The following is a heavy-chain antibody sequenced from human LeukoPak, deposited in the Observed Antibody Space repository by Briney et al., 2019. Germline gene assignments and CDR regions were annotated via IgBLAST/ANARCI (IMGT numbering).Heavy chain of an antibody. V-gene: IGHV4-38-2*02. CDR1: GYPISSGYY. J-gene: IGHJ5*02. Sequence: SETLSLTCTVSGYPISSGYYRGWIRQPPGKVLEWIGSIYHSGSTYYNPSLKSRVTISVDTSKNQFSLKLSSVTAADTAVYYCAREKSSGWYRRTNWFDPWGQGTLATVSS. CDR3: AREKSSGWYRRTNWFDP. CDR2: IYHSGST. D-gene: IGHD6-19*01.